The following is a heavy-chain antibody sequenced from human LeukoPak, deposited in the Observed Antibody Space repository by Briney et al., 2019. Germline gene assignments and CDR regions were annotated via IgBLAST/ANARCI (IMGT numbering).Heavy chain of an antibody. V-gene: IGHV4-59*01. CDR2: IYYSGST. Sequence: TSETVSLTCTVSGGSISSYYWSWIRQPPGKGLEWIGYIYYSGSTNYNPSLKSRVTISVDTSKKQLSLKLSSVTAADTSVYFCARYVWGSYPTFEDYWGQGTLVTVSS. J-gene: IGHJ4*02. CDR1: GGSISSYY. D-gene: IGHD3-16*02. CDR3: ARYVWGSYPTFEDY.